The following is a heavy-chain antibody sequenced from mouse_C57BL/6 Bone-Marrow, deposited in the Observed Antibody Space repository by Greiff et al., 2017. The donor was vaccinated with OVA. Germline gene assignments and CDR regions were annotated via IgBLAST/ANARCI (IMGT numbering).Heavy chain of an antibody. Sequence: VMLVESGPGLVAPSQSLSITCTVSGFSLTSYAISWVRQPPGKGLEWLGVIWTGGGTNYNSALKSRLSISKDNSKSQVVLKMNSLQTDDTARYYCAIYDYDGFAYWGQGTLVTVSA. CDR1: GFSLTSYA. CDR3: AIYDYDGFAY. V-gene: IGHV2-9-1*01. D-gene: IGHD2-4*01. J-gene: IGHJ3*01. CDR2: IWTGGGT.